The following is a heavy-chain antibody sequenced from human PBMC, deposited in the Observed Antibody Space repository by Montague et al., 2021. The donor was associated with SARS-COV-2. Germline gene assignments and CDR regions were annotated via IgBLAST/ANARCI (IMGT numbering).Heavy chain of an antibody. CDR1: GFSLSTTGVG. CDR2: IYWDDDK. D-gene: IGHD4-17*01. Sequence: PALVKPTQTLTLTCTFSGFSLSTTGVGVGWIRQPPGKALEWLALIYWDDDKRYSPSLKSRHTISKDTSKNQVVLTMTNMDPIDTATYYCARSYGDYRDSYFDYWGQGTLVTVSS. CDR3: ARSYGDYRDSYFDY. J-gene: IGHJ4*02. V-gene: IGHV2-5*02.